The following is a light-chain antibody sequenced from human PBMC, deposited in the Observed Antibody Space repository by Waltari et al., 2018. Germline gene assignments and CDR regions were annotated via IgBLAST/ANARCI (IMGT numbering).Light chain of an antibody. CDR2: GAS. Sequence: EIVLTQSPATLSLSPGERATLSCRASHGLDSSYLSWYQLRRGQAPRLLIFGASSRATGIPDRFSGRASGKDFMLTISRLEPEDFAVYFCHQCGNSPYTFGQGTTVEI. V-gene: IGKV3-20*01. CDR1: HGLDSSY. CDR3: HQCGNSPYT. J-gene: IGKJ2*01.